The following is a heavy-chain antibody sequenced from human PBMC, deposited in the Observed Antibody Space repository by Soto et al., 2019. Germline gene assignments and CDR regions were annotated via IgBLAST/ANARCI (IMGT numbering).Heavy chain of an antibody. D-gene: IGHD3-22*01. V-gene: IGHV3-30-3*01. CDR3: ARDLFYYDSSRADDAFDV. J-gene: IGHJ3*01. Sequence: SGGGVVQPGRSLRLSCEASGFTLRTYAMHWGRRAPGTGLEWLAVISYYGSMDFYADSVKGRFMIARDSFKNTLYLQMHSLSVDDTAVYYCARDLFYYDSSRADDAFDVWGQGTRVTVSS. CDR1: GFTLRTYA. CDR2: ISYYGSMD.